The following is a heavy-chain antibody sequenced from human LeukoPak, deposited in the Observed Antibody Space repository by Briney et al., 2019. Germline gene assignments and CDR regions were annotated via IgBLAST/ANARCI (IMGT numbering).Heavy chain of an antibody. CDR2: IKQDGSEK. V-gene: IGHV3-7*04. J-gene: IGHJ6*03. Sequence: SGGSLRLSCVASGFTFSSYWMSWVRQAPGKGLEWVANIKQDGSEKYYVDSVKGRFTISRDNAKNSLYLQMNSLRAEDTAVYYCARVGYGSSWYSYYYYYMDVWGKGTTVTISS. D-gene: IGHD6-13*01. CDR1: GFTFSSYW. CDR3: ARVGYGSSWYSYYYYYMDV.